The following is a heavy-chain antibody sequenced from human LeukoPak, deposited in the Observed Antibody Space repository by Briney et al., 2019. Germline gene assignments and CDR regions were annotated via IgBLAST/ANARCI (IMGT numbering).Heavy chain of an antibody. CDR2: IYYSGST. Sequence: KSSETLSLTCTVSGGSISSYYWSWIRQPPGKGLEWIGYIYYSGSTNYNPSLKSRVTISVNTSKNQFSLKLSSVTAADTAVYYCAGANYGSGSYYGFDYWGQGTLVTVSS. D-gene: IGHD3-10*01. CDR3: AGANYGSGSYYGFDY. J-gene: IGHJ4*02. CDR1: GGSISSYY. V-gene: IGHV4-59*01.